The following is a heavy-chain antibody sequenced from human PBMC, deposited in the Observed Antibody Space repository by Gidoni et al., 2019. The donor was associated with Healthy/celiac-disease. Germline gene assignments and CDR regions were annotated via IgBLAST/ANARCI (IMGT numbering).Heavy chain of an antibody. CDR3: ARTDIVVVVAASENDAFDI. J-gene: IGHJ3*02. V-gene: IGHV1-69*01. CDR1: GGTFSSYA. D-gene: IGHD2-15*01. Sequence: QVQLVQSGAEVTKPGSSVKVSCKASGGTFSSYAISWVRQAPGQGLEWMGGIIPIFGTANYAQKFQGRVTITADESTSTAYMELSSLRSEDTAVYYCARTDIVVVVAASENDAFDIWGQGTMVTVSS. CDR2: IIPIFGTA.